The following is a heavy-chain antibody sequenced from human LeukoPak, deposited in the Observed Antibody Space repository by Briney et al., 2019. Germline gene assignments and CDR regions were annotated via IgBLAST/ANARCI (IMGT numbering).Heavy chain of an antibody. J-gene: IGHJ3*02. CDR2: IYYSGST. CDR3: ARDPMTTVTGEWFWI. Sequence: SETLSPTCTVSGGSISSGGYYWSWIRQPPGKGLEWIGSIYYSGSTYYNPSLKSRVTISVDTSKNQFSLKLSSVTAADTAVYYCARDPMTTVTGEWFWIWGQGTMVTVSS. CDR1: GGSISSGGYY. D-gene: IGHD4-17*01. V-gene: IGHV4-39*07.